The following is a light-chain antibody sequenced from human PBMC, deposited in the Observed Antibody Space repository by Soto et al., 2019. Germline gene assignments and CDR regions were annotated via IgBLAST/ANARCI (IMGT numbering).Light chain of an antibody. CDR1: ISDVGAYNY. Sequence: QSALTQPASVSGSPGQSITISCTGSISDVGAYNYVSWYQQHPGKAPKLMIYEVSNRPSGVAFRFSGSKSGNTASLTISGLQAEDEGDYFCSSYTRSTTWLFGGGTKLTVI. V-gene: IGLV2-14*01. J-gene: IGLJ3*02. CDR3: SSYTRSTTWL. CDR2: EVS.